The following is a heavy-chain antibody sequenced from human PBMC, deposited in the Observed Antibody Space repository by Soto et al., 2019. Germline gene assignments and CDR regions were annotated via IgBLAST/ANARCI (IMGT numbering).Heavy chain of an antibody. CDR2: IYYSGST. CDR3: ARRDENWFGEGGVLTGNYYYYYGMDV. Sequence: SETLSLTCTVSGGSISSSSYYWGWIRQPPGKGLEWIGSIYYSGSTYYNPSLKSRVTISVDTSKNQFSLKLSSVTAADTAVYYCARRDENWFGEGGVLTGNYYYYYGMDVWGQGTTVTVSS. V-gene: IGHV4-39*01. CDR1: GGSISSSSYY. J-gene: IGHJ6*02. D-gene: IGHD3-10*01.